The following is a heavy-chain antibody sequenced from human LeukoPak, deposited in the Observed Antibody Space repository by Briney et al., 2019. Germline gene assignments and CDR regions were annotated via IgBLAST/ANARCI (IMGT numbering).Heavy chain of an antibody. D-gene: IGHD6-13*01. J-gene: IGHJ4*02. V-gene: IGHV3-53*01. Sequence: GGSLRLSCAASGFTVSSNYISWVRQAPGKGLEWVSVIYSGGSTYYADSVKGRFTISRDNSKNTLYLQMNSLRAEDTAVYYCAKDHQLVHPSDYWGQGTLVTVSS. CDR1: GFTVSSNY. CDR3: AKDHQLVHPSDY. CDR2: IYSGGST.